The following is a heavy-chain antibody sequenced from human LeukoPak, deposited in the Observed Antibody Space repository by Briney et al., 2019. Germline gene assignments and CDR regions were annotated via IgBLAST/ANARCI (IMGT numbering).Heavy chain of an antibody. CDR3: ARDRDYGSGSYMDV. V-gene: IGHV4-59*01. D-gene: IGHD3-10*01. Sequence: SETLSLTCTVSGGSISSYYWSWIRQPPGKGLEWIGYIYYSGSTNYNPSLKSRVTISVDTSKNQCSLKLSSVTAADTAVYYCARDRDYGSGSYMDVWGKGTTVTISS. CDR2: IYYSGST. CDR1: GGSISSYY. J-gene: IGHJ6*03.